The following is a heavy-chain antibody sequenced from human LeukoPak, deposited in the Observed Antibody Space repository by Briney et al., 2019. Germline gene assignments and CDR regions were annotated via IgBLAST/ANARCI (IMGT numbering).Heavy chain of an antibody. CDR3: ARTDTAMVTGGCFDP. CDR2: IYPGDSDT. D-gene: IGHD5-18*01. Sequence: GESLKISCKGSGYSFTSYWIGWVRQMPGKGLEWMGIIYPGDSDTRYSPSFQGQVTISADKSISTAYLQWSSLKASDTAMYYCARTDTAMVTGGCFDPWGQGTLVTVSS. CDR1: GYSFTSYW. V-gene: IGHV5-51*01. J-gene: IGHJ5*02.